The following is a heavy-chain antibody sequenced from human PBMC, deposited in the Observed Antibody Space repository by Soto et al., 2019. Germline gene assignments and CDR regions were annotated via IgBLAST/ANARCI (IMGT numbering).Heavy chain of an antibody. D-gene: IGHD6-25*01. J-gene: IGHJ4*02. Sequence: SETLSLTCAVYGGSFSGYYWSWIRQPPGKGLEWIGYINYSGSTKYNPSLQSRVSMSVDTTKSQISLNLASVTAADTAVYFCAREMSGGLRKFDYWGQGTGVTVSS. CDR1: GGSFSGYY. CDR2: INYSGST. V-gene: IGHV4-34*11. CDR3: AREMSGGLRKFDY.